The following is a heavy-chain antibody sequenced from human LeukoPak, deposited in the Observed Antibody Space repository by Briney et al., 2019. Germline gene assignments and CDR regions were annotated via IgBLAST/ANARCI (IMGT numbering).Heavy chain of an antibody. CDR2: ISNTGST. CDR3: ARDLFVVTRRDAFDI. Sequence: SQTLSLTCTVSGGSITSDTYYWNWIRQPAGKGLEWIGHISNTGSTNYNPSLKSRVTISIDTSKNQFSLKLSSVTAADTAVYYCARDLFVVTRRDAFDIWGQRTMVTVSS. J-gene: IGHJ3*02. V-gene: IGHV4-61*09. D-gene: IGHD4-23*01. CDR1: GGSITSDTYY.